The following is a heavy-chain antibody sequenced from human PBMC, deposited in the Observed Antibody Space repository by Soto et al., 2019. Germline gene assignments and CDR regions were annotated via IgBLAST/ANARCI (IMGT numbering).Heavy chain of an antibody. CDR2: IYYSGRT. Sequence: QVQLQESGPGLVKPSETLSLTCTVSGGSISSYYWSWIRQPPGKGLELIGYIYYSGRTNYNPSLKSRVTMSLDTSKNQFSLKLSCVPAADTAVYYCARHQGYNWNSGRRGYHWFDPWGQGTLVTVSS. J-gene: IGHJ5*02. CDR1: GGSISSYY. CDR3: ARHQGYNWNSGRRGYHWFDP. V-gene: IGHV4-59*08. D-gene: IGHD1-7*01.